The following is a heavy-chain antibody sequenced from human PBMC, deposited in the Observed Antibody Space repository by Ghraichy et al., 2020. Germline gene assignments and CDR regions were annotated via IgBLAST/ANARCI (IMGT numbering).Heavy chain of an antibody. Sequence: GSLRLSCAASGFTFSNYAMNWVRQAPGKGLEWVSAIGGSGSGTYYIDSVKGRFTISRDNSKNTLYLQMSSLRAEDTAVYYCARYSSSTTLEYWGQGTLVTVSS. J-gene: IGHJ4*02. CDR1: GFTFSNYA. CDR3: ARYSSSTTLEY. V-gene: IGHV3-23*01. CDR2: IGGSGSGT. D-gene: IGHD6-6*01.